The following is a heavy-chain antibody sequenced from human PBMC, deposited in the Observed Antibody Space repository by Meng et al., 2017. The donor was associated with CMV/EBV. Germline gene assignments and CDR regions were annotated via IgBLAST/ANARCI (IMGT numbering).Heavy chain of an antibody. J-gene: IGHJ4*02. V-gene: IGHV5-51*01. CDR2: IYPGDSDT. D-gene: IGHD7-27*01. CDR3: ARGPGDMDY. Sequence: KVSCKGSGYKFSDYWIAWVRQMSGKGLEWMGIIYPGDSDTRYSPSFQGQVTISADKSISTAYLQWSSLKASDTAMYYCARGPGDMDYWGQGTLVTVSS. CDR1: GYKFSDYW.